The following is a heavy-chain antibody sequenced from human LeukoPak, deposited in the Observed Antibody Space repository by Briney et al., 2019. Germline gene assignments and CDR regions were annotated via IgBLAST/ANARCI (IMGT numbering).Heavy chain of an antibody. D-gene: IGHD1-26*01. CDR1: GFTFSSYG. J-gene: IGHJ4*02. Sequence: GGSLRLSCAASGFTFSSYGMHWVRQAPGKGLEWVAVIWYDGSDKYYADSVKGRFTISRDNSKNTLYLQMNSLRAEDTAVYYCARDSLRGSYHDYWGQGTLVTVSS. V-gene: IGHV3-33*01. CDR3: ARDSLRGSYHDY. CDR2: IWYDGSDK.